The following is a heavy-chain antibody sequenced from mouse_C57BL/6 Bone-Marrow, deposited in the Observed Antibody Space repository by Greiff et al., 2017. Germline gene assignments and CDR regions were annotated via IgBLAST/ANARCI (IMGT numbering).Heavy chain of an antibody. CDR2: ISYDGSN. V-gene: IGHV3-6*01. CDR1: GYSITSGYY. J-gene: IGHJ4*01. D-gene: IGHD1-1*01. Sequence: DVKLQESGPGLVKPSQSLSLTCSVTGYSITSGYYWNWIRQFPGNKLEWMGYISYDGSNNYNPSLKNRISITRYTSKNQFFLKLNSVTTEDTATYYCARIYGAYYYAMDYWGQGTSVTVSS. CDR3: ARIYGAYYYAMDY.